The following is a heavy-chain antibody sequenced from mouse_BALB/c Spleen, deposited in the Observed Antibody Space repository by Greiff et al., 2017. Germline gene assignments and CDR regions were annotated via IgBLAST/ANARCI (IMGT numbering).Heavy chain of an antibody. CDR2: IDTSDSYT. V-gene: IGHV1-69*01. J-gene: IGHJ2*01. Sequence: QVQLQQSGAELVMPGASVKMSCKASGYTFTDYWMHWVKQRPGQGLEWIGAIDTSDSYTSYNQKFKGKATLTVDESSSTAYMQLSSLTSEDSAVYYCARNDYLFDYWGQGTTLTVSS. D-gene: IGHD2-4*01. CDR3: ARNDYLFDY. CDR1: GYTFTDYW.